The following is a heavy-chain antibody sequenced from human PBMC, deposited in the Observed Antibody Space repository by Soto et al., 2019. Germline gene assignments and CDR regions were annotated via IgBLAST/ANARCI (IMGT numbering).Heavy chain of an antibody. J-gene: IGHJ1*01. CDR3: ASGSACGGDCARAPSS. CDR2: IIPIFGTT. Sequence: EASVNVSCRASGGTFSSYAISWVRQAPGQGLEWMGGIIPIFGTTNYAQKFQGRVTITADESTSTAYMELSSLRSEDTAVYYCASGSACGGDCARAPSSWGQGTLVTVSS. CDR1: GGTFSSYA. V-gene: IGHV1-69*13. D-gene: IGHD2-21*02.